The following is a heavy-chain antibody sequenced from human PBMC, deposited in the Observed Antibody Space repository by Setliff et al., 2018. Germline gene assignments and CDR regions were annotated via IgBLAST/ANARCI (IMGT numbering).Heavy chain of an antibody. CDR2: INPSGGST. D-gene: IGHD3-3*01. CDR1: GYTFTGYY. V-gene: IGHV1-46*01. Sequence: ASVKVSCKASGYTFTGYYMYWVRQAPGQGLEWMGIINPSGGSTSYAQKLQGRVTMTRDTSTSTVYMELSSLRSEDTAVYYCARSLLSDYDFWSGYNDYWGQGTLVTVSS. CDR3: ARSLLSDYDFWSGYNDY. J-gene: IGHJ4*02.